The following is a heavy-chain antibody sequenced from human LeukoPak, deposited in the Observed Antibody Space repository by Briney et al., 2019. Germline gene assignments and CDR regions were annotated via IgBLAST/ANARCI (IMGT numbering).Heavy chain of an antibody. J-gene: IGHJ4*02. CDR2: ISSSVTTI. D-gene: IGHD3-22*01. V-gene: IGHV3-48*03. Sequence: GGSLRLSCAASGFTFSSYEMNWVRQAPGKGLERDSYISSSVTTISYAASVKGRFTISTDNAKNSLYLQMNSLRAEDTAVYYCARDRDSSGYGGVYWGQGTLVTVSS. CDR3: ARDRDSSGYGGVY. CDR1: GFTFSSYE.